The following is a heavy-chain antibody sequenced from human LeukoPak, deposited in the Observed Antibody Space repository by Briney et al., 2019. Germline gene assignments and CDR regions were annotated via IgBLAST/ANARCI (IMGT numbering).Heavy chain of an antibody. CDR1: GFTFSSYG. CDR3: ARDLTEDGGGSFVVLPAGDFQH. CDR2: ISYDGSNK. Sequence: GGSLRLSCAASGFTFSSYGMHWVRQAPGKGLEWVAVISYDGSNKYYADSVKGRFTISRDNAKNSLYLQMNSLRAEDTAVYYCARDLTEDGGGSFVVLPAGDFQHWGQGTLVTVSS. J-gene: IGHJ1*01. V-gene: IGHV3-30*03. D-gene: IGHD2-2*01.